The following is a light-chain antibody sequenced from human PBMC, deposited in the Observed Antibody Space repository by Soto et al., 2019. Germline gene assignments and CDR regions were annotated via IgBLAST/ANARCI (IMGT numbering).Light chain of an antibody. V-gene: IGKV3-20*01. J-gene: IGKJ1*01. CDR1: QSVSSSY. CDR3: QQYGSSPRT. CDR2: GAS. Sequence: EIVLTHSPCTLSLSPVGRATLSCSASQSVSSSYLAWYQQKPGQAPRLLIYGASSRATGIPDRFSGSGSGTDFTLTISRLEPEDFAVYYCQQYGSSPRTFGQGTKVDIK.